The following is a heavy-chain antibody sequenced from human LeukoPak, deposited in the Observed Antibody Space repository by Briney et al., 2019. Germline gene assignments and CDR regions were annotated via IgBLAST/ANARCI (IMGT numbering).Heavy chain of an antibody. CDR1: GGSISGSSYY. J-gene: IGHJ4*02. CDR2: IYYGGST. CDR3: ARGWNYKGPLDF. D-gene: IGHD1-7*01. Sequence: SETLSLTCTVSGGSISGSSYYWGWIRQPPGKGLELIGYIYYGGSTSYSPSLKTRVTISVDTSKNQFSLRVTSVTAADTAVYYCARGWNYKGPLDFWGQGALVTVSS. V-gene: IGHV4-61*05.